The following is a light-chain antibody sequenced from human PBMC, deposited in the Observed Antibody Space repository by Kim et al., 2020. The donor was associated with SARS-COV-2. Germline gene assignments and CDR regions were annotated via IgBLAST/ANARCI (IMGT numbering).Light chain of an antibody. CDR2: RNT. Sequence: RQNATLTCDGNSNNVSNRGTAWRKQHQNRPPKLLSYRNTDRPSGVAERFSASRSVNTASLTITGLQPEDEADYYCSAWDSSLNAWLFGGGTKVTVL. CDR1: SNNVSNRG. CDR3: SAWDSSLNAWL. V-gene: IGLV10-54*04. J-gene: IGLJ2*01.